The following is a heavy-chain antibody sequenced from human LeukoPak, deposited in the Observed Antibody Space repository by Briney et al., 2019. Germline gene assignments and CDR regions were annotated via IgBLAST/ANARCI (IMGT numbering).Heavy chain of an antibody. J-gene: IGHJ4*02. CDR1: GYTFTRYA. CDR2: INPSGGST. V-gene: IGHV1-46*01. D-gene: IGHD6-6*01. CDR3: ARGPPSIAVN. Sequence: ASVKVSCKASGYTFTRYARNWVRQPPGQGLEWMGIINPSGGSTSYAQKFQGRVTMTRDTSTSTVYMELSSLRSEDTAVYYCARGPPSIAVNWGQGTLVTVSS.